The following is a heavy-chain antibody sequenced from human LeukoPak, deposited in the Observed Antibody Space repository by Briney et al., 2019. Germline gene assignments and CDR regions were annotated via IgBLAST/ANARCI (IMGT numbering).Heavy chain of an antibody. J-gene: IGHJ4*02. CDR1: GFTFSGYS. Sequence: GGSLRLSCAASGFTFSGYSMNWVRQAPGKGLEWVSSISSSSSYIYYADSVKGRFTISRDNAKNSLYLQMNSLRAEDTAVYYCARDLGRDSSVGLSSDYWGQGTLVTVSS. CDR2: ISSSSSYI. D-gene: IGHD3-22*01. V-gene: IGHV3-21*01. CDR3: ARDLGRDSSVGLSSDY.